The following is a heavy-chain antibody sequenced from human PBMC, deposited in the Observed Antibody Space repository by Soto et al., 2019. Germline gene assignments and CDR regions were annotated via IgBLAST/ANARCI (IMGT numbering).Heavy chain of an antibody. Sequence: PSETLSLTCAVYGGSIIGYYWTWIRQPPGTGLEWIGEINHSGSTNYNPSLKSRVTISVDTSKNQFSLKLSSVTAADTAVYYCARGRIQLWSPFDYWGQGTLGTVSS. CDR3: ARGRIQLWSPFDY. CDR1: GGSIIGYY. V-gene: IGHV4-34*01. D-gene: IGHD5-18*01. J-gene: IGHJ4*02. CDR2: INHSGST.